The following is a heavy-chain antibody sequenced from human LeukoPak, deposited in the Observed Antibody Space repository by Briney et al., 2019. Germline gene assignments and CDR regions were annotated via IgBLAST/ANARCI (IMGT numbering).Heavy chain of an antibody. J-gene: IGHJ4*02. V-gene: IGHV4-39*07. CDR2: IYYSGST. CDR1: GGSISSSNYY. D-gene: IGHD1-14*01. Sequence: PSETLSLTCTVSGGSISSSNYYWGWIRQPPGKGLEWIGSIYYSGSTYYNPSLKSRVTISVDTSKNQFSLKLSSVTAADTAVYYCARDENRIAYWGQGTLVTVSS. CDR3: ARDENRIAY.